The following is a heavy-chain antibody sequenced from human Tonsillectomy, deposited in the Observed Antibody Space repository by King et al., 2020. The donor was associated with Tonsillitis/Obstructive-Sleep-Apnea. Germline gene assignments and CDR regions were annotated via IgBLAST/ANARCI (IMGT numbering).Heavy chain of an antibody. J-gene: IGHJ4*02. D-gene: IGHD1-26*01. CDR3: ARHASGVSGSYHPLDY. CDR1: GGSISSYY. Sequence: QLQESGPGLVKPSETLSLTCTVSGGSISSYYWSWIRQPPGKGLEWIGYIYYSGSTNYNPSLKSRVTISVDTSKNQFSLKLSSVTAADTAVYYCARHASGVSGSYHPLDYWGQGTLVTVSS. V-gene: IGHV4-59*08. CDR2: IYYSGST.